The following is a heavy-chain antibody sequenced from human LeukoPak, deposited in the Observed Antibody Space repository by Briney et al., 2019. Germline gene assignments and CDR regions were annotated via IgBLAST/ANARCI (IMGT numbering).Heavy chain of an antibody. CDR3: ARGRYDFWSGYYDETYCFDY. J-gene: IGHJ4*02. CDR2: INPNSGGT. D-gene: IGHD3-3*01. Sequence: ASVKVSCKASGYTFTGYYMHWVRQAPGQGLEWMGWINPNSGGTNYAQKFQGRVTMTRDTSISTAYMELSSLRSEDTAVYYCARGRYDFWSGYYDETYCFDYWGQGTPVTVSS. V-gene: IGHV1-2*02. CDR1: GYTFTGYY.